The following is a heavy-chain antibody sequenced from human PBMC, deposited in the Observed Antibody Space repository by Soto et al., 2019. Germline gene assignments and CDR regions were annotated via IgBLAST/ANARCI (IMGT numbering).Heavy chain of an antibody. CDR2: ISYDGSNK. CDR3: AKDRWSYVLVPAAMEVPGY. Sequence: GGSLRLSCAASGFTFSSYGMHWVRQAPGKGLEWVAVISYDGSNKYYADSVKGRFTISRDNSKNTLYLQMNSLRAEDTAVYYCAKDRWSYVLVPAAMEVPGYWGQGTLVTVSS. CDR1: GFTFSSYG. V-gene: IGHV3-30*18. J-gene: IGHJ4*02. D-gene: IGHD2-2*01.